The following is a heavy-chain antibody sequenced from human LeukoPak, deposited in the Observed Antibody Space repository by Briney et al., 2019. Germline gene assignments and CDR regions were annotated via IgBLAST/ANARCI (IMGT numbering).Heavy chain of an antibody. CDR3: AKQRASYGYVFDY. V-gene: IGHV3-23*01. D-gene: IGHD5-18*01. CDR2: ISGSGGST. J-gene: IGHJ4*02. CDR1: GFTFSSYA. Sequence: PGGSLRLSCAASGFTFSSYAMSWVRQAPGKGLEWVSAISGSGGSTYYADSVKGRFTISRDNSKNTLHLQMNSLRAEDTAVYYCAKQRASYGYVFDYWGQGTLVTVSS.